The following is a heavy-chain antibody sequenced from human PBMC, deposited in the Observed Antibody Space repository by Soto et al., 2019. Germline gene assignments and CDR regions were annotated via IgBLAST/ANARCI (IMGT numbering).Heavy chain of an antibody. V-gene: IGHV3-7*01. J-gene: IGHJ4*02. CDR2: IMQDGSEK. Sequence: EVQLVESGGGLVQPGGSLRLSCAASGFTFSSYWMSWVRQAPGKGLEWVANIMQDGSEKYYVDSVKGRFTISRDNAKNSLYLQMNSLRAEDTAVYYCARDSFYDSTNFDYWGQGTLVTVSS. CDR3: ARDSFYDSTNFDY. CDR1: GFTFSSYW. D-gene: IGHD3-22*01.